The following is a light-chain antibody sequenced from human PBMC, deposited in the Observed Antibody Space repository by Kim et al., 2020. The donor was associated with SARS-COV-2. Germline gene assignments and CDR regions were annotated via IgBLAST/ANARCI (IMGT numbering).Light chain of an antibody. CDR1: QGMSRR. CDR3: QQAASYPYT. Sequence: SASVGDRVTIACRASQGMSRRLAGYQQNPGKAPKRLISETSALQSEVPSRFSGSGSGTDFTLTINSLQPEDFATYNCQQAASYPYTFGLGTKLEI. CDR2: ETS. V-gene: IGKV1-12*01. J-gene: IGKJ2*01.